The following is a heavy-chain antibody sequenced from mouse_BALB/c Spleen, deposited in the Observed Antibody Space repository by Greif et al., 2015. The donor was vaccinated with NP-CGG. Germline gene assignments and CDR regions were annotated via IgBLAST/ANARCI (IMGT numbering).Heavy chain of an antibody. CDR3: TRHHYGSSYYYAMDY. V-gene: IGHV2-6-2*01. CDR2: IWSDGSP. D-gene: IGHD1-1*01. Sequence: QVQLKESGPDLVAPSQSLSITCTVSGFSLTSYGVHWVRQPPGKGLEWLVVIWSDGSPTYNSALKSRLSISKDNSKSQVFLKMNSLQTDDTAMYYCTRHHYGSSYYYAMDYWGQGTSVTVSS. CDR1: GFSLTSYG. J-gene: IGHJ4*01.